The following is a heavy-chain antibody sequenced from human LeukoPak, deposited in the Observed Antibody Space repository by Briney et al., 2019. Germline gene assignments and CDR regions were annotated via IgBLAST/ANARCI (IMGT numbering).Heavy chain of an antibody. CDR2: TNPKNGGT. J-gene: IGHJ4*02. D-gene: IGHD6-13*01. Sequence: AAVTLSCKASGYTFTDYYIYWVRQAPGQGLEWMGWTNPKNGGTNYAQKFQGGVTMTSDTSISTAYMDLNSLKSDDTAVYYCARRVTAASGFDYWGQGTMDTVSS. CDR3: ARRVTAASGFDY. V-gene: IGHV1-2*02. CDR1: GYTFTDYY.